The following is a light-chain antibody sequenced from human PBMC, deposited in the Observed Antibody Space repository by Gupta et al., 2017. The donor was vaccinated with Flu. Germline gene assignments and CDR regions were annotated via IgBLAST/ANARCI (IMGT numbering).Light chain of an antibody. CDR3: QQRINYPLT. CDR1: QSVSNY. CDR2: EAS. V-gene: IGKV3-11*01. J-gene: IGKJ4*01. Sequence: EVVLTQSPATQSLSPGERATPSCRASQSVSNYLAWYQQKPGQAPRLLIYEASNRATGIPARFSGSGSGTDFTLTITSLEPEDFAVYYCQQRINYPLTFGGGTKVEI.